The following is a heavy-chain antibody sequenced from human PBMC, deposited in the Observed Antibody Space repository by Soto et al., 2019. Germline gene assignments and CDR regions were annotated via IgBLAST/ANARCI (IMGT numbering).Heavy chain of an antibody. J-gene: IGHJ6*02. Sequence: QIQLVQSGAEMKKPGASVKVSCQASGYTFAHYDIIWVRQAPGQGLEWMGWISGKNGNTNYAQKFQVRVTMTADTSTRTAYMERMSLTSDDTAVYYCARPWDYYYYSMDVWGQGNTVTVS. CDR2: ISGKNGNT. V-gene: IGHV1-18*04. D-gene: IGHD7-27*01. CDR1: GYTFAHYD. CDR3: ARPWDYYYYSMDV.